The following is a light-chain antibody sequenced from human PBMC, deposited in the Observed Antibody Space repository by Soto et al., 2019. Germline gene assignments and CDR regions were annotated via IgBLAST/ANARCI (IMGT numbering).Light chain of an antibody. CDR3: QHYDISSWT. CDR2: GAS. CDR1: QSFNSIY. V-gene: IGKV3-20*01. J-gene: IGKJ1*01. Sequence: EVVVSQSPDTLSLSPGETATLSCRASQSFNSIYLAWYQQKPGQAPRLLIHGASSRATGIPDRFSGSGSGTGFTLTISRLEPEDFAVYYCQHYDISSWTFGRGTKVDIK.